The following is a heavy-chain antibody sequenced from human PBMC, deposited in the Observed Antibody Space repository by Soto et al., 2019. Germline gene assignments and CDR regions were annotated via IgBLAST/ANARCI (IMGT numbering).Heavy chain of an antibody. D-gene: IGHD6-19*01. CDR2: TSSTSRYT. Sequence: QVQLVESGGGLVKPGGSLRLSCAASGFTFSDYYMSWIRQAPGKGLEWVSYTSSTSRYTNYADSVKGRFTISRDNANNLLYLQMYSLRVEDTAVYYCAREGIAVAEPLDYWGQGTLVTVSA. CDR1: GFTFSDYY. J-gene: IGHJ4*02. CDR3: AREGIAVAEPLDY. V-gene: IGHV3-11*06.